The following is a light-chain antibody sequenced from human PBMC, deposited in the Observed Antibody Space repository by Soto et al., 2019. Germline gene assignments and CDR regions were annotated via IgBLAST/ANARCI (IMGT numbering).Light chain of an antibody. Sequence: DIVMTQSPASLSVSLGERATISCRASQSVSSNLAWYQQKPGKAPRLLIYGASSWATGVPARFSGSGSGTDFTLTISSLQSEDFAIYYCQQYNNLPPYTFGEGTKLEIK. CDR2: GAS. V-gene: IGKV3-15*01. CDR1: QSVSSN. CDR3: QQYNNLPPYT. J-gene: IGKJ2*01.